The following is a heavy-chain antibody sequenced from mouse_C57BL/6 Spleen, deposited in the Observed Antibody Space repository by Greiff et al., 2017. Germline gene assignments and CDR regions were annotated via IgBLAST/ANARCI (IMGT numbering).Heavy chain of an antibody. Sequence: EVMLVESGGGLVQPKGSLKLSCAASGFSFNTYAMNWVRQAPGKGLEWVARIRSKSNNYATYYADSVKARFTISRDDSESMLYLQMSNLTTEDTAMYYCVSSYGSTYGYFDVWGTGTTVTVSS. D-gene: IGHD1-1*01. V-gene: IGHV10-1*01. CDR1: GFSFNTYA. J-gene: IGHJ1*03. CDR3: VSSYGSTYGYFDV. CDR2: IRSKSNNYAT.